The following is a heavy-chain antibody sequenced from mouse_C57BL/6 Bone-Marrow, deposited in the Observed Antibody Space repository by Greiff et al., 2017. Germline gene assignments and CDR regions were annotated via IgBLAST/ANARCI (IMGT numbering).Heavy chain of an antibody. CDR2: IDPSDSYT. CDR1: GYTFTSYW. J-gene: IGHJ2*01. CDR3: ARTYTTVVAFDY. Sequence: QVQLQQPGAELVRPGPSVKLSCKASGYTFTSYWMHWVKQRPGQGLEWIGVIDPSDSYTNYNQKFKGKATLTVDTSSSTAYMQLSSLTSEDSAVYYCARTYTTVVAFDYWGQGTTLTVSS. V-gene: IGHV1-59*01. D-gene: IGHD1-1*01.